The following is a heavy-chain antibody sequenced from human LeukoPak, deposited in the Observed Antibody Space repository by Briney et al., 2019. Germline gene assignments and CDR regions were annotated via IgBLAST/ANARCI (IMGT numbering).Heavy chain of an antibody. CDR2: INAGNGNT. J-gene: IGHJ5*02. D-gene: IGHD3-10*01. V-gene: IGHV1-3*03. Sequence: ASVKVSCKASGYTFTSYAMHWVRQAPGQRLEWMGWINAGNGNTKYSQEFQGRVTITRDTSASTAYMELSSLRSEDMAVYYCARDLYPSTYYYGSGSYGWFDPWGQGTLVTVSS. CDR1: GYTFTSYA. CDR3: ARDLYPSTYYYGSGSYGWFDP.